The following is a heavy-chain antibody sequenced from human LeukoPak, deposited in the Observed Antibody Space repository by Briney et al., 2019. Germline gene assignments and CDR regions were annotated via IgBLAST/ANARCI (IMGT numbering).Heavy chain of an antibody. CDR3: ARGDYGGFDM. Sequence: GGSLRLSCAASAFTFSSYWMHRIRHAPGKGLVWVSRINSDGSSTAYADSVKGRFTISRDNAKNTLYLQMSSLRAEDTATYYCARGDYGGFDMWGRGTMVIVSS. V-gene: IGHV3-74*01. CDR2: INSDGSST. D-gene: IGHD4-23*01. CDR1: AFTFSSYW. J-gene: IGHJ3*02.